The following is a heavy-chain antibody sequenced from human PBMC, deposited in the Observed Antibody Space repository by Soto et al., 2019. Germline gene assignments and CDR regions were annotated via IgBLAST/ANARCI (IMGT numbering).Heavy chain of an antibody. CDR1: CGSISSGGYY. V-gene: IGHV4-30-4*01. CDR3: ARERMVRGLSDYCYRMEV. CDR2: IYYSVIT. J-gene: IGHJ6*01. Sequence: SETLSRTCTVSCGSISSGGYYCSWIRQPPGKGLELIGYIYYSVITYYNPSLKSRVTISVDTSKNQFSLKLSSVTAADTAVYYCARERMVRGLSDYCYRMEVWGQGTTVTVPQ. D-gene: IGHD3-10*01.